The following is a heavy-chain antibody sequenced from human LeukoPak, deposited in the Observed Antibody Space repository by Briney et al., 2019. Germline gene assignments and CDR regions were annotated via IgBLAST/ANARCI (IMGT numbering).Heavy chain of an antibody. J-gene: IGHJ3*02. Sequence: ASVKVSCKTSGYTFTSFELNWVRQATGQGLEWMGWMNPNTGNTGYAQKFQDRVTMTRNISISTAYMELSSLRSEDTAVYYCARDTHGYGDYLGDAFDIWGQGTRVTVSS. CDR3: ARDTHGYGDYLGDAFDI. CDR2: MNPNTGNT. V-gene: IGHV1-8*01. D-gene: IGHD4-17*01. CDR1: GYTFTSFE.